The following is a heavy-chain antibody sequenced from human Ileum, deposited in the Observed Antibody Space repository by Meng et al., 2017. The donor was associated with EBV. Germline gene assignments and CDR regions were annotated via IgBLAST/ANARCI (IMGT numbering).Heavy chain of an antibody. CDR2: IHHTEGT. CDR3: ARESYSDSSGYYSLDY. J-gene: IGHJ4*02. Sequence: QVRLKEAGPGLVKPSATLSLTCAVSGGSISSSNWWSWVRQAPGKGLEWIGEIHHTEGTNYNPSLKSRVTISVDKSKNQFSLKLSSVTAADTAVYYCARESYSDSSGYYSLDYWGQGSLVTASS. D-gene: IGHD3-22*01. CDR1: GGSISSSNW. V-gene: IGHV4-4*02.